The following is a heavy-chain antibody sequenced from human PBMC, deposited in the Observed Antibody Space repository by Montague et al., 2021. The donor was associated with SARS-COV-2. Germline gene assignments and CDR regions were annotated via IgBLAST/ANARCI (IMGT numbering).Heavy chain of an antibody. J-gene: IGHJ6*02. D-gene: IGHD3-22*01. V-gene: IGHV4-59*01. CDR2: IYYSGST. CDR1: GGSISNYY. Sequence: SETLSLTCTVSGGSISNYYWSWIRQPPGRGLEWIGYIYYSGSTDYSPSLKSRVTISLGTSKNQFSLKVTSVTAADTAVYYCARGGGYYNYGLDVWGPGTTVTVSS. CDR3: ARGGGYYNYGLDV.